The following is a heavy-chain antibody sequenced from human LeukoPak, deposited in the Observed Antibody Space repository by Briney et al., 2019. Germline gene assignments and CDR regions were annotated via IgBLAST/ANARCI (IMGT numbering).Heavy chain of an antibody. J-gene: IGHJ3*02. D-gene: IGHD6-13*01. CDR1: GFTFSDYY. CDR3: ARDLSSWTFSGFDI. V-gene: IGHV3-11*04. CDR2: ISSSGSTI. Sequence: GGSLRLSCAASGFTFSDYYMSWIRQAPGKGLEWVSCISSSGSTIYYADSVKGRFTISRDNAKNSLYLQMNSLRAEDTAVYYCARDLSSWTFSGFDIWGQGTMVTVSS.